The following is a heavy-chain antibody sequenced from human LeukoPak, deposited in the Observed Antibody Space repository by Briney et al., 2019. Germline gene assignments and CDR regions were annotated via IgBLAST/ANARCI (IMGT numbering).Heavy chain of an antibody. CDR3: AIAMTGYYDFWY. V-gene: IGHV4-34*01. CDR1: GGSFSGYY. J-gene: IGHJ4*02. CDR2: INHSGST. D-gene: IGHD3-3*01. Sequence: SETLSLTCAVYGGSFSGYYWSWLRQPPGKGLEWIGEINHSGSTNYNPSLTSRVTISVDTSKNQFSLKLSSVTAADTAVYYCAIAMTGYYDFWYWGQGTLVTVSS.